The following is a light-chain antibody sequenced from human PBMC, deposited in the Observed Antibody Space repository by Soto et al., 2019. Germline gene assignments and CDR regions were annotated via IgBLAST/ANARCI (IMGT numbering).Light chain of an antibody. V-gene: IGKV3-15*01. Sequence: EIVMTQSPATLSVSPGERATLSCRASQSVSSNLAWYQQKPGQAPRLLIYGASTRTTGIPARFSGSGSRTEVTLTISRPQAEDLVVYYCQQYNKWPLPFGQGTQLEIK. CDR2: GAS. CDR1: QSVSSN. J-gene: IGKJ5*01. CDR3: QQYNKWPLP.